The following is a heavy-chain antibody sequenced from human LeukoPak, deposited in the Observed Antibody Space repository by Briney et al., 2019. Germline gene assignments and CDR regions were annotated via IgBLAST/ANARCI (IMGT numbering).Heavy chain of an antibody. D-gene: IGHD6-13*01. CDR3: ARETWVAAAGNVGYYYYGMDV. Sequence: ASVKVSCKASGYTFTSYGISWVRQAPGQGLEWMGWISAYNGNTNYAQKLQGRVTMTRDTSTSTVYMELSSLRSEDTAVYYCARETWVAAAGNVGYYYYGMDVWGQGTTVTVSS. CDR1: GYTFTSYG. CDR2: ISAYNGNT. J-gene: IGHJ6*02. V-gene: IGHV1-18*01.